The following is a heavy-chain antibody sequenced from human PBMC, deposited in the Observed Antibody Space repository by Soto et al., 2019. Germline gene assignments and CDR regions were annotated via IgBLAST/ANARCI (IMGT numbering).Heavy chain of an antibody. CDR1: GGTFSTST. D-gene: IGHD5-12*01. J-gene: IGHJ4*02. CDR3: ARDSPIGSTFSGYDAIDS. Sequence: QVQLVQSGAEVKKPGSSVKVSCKASGGTFSTSTFTWVRQAPGQGLEWMGRTIPLLNVADYAQDFQGRLTITPDKSTNTTYMALTSLTSKDTAVYFCARDSPIGSTFSGYDAIDSWGQGTLVTVSS. V-gene: IGHV1-69*08. CDR2: TIPLLNVA.